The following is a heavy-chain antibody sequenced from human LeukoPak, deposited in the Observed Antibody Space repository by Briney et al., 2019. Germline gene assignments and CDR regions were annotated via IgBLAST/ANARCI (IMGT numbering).Heavy chain of an antibody. V-gene: IGHV4-39*01. CDR1: GGSISSNSYY. Sequence: PSETLSLTCTVSGGSISSNSYYWGWIRQPPGKGLEWIGSIYYSGSTYYNASLKSRVTISVDTSKNQFFLKLSSVTAADMAMYYCARLGVSGADHWGQGTLVTVSS. J-gene: IGHJ5*02. D-gene: IGHD3-10*01. CDR2: IYYSGST. CDR3: ARLGVSGADH.